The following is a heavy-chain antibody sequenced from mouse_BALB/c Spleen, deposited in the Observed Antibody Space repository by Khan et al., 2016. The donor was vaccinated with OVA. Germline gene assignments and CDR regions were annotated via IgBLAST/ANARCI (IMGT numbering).Heavy chain of an antibody. CDR3: ASHLTGSFAY. V-gene: IGHV5-6*01. Sequence: EVQGVESGGDLVKPGGSLKLSCAASGFTFSSYGMSWVRQTPDKRLEWVATISSAGDYTYYPDNVKGRFTISRDNAKNTLYLQMSSLKSEGTAMFYCASHLTGSFAYWGQGTLVTVSA. D-gene: IGHD4-1*01. CDR2: ISSAGDYT. J-gene: IGHJ3*01. CDR1: GFTFSSYG.